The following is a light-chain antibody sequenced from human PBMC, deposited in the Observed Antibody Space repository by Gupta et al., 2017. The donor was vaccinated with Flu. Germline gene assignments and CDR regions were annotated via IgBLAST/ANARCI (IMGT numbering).Light chain of an antibody. CDR1: QSISSY. CDR2: AAS. CDR3: QQSYRTQPNT. V-gene: IGKV1-39*01. Sequence: DIQLTQSPSSLSASVGDRVTITCRASQSISSYLNWYQQKPGKAPKLLIYAASSLQSGVPSRFRGSGSGTDCTLTISSLQTEDFATYYCQQSYRTQPNTCGQGTKLEIK. J-gene: IGKJ2*01.